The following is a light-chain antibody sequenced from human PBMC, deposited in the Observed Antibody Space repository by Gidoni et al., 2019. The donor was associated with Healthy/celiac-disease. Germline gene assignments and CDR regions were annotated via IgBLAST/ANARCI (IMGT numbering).Light chain of an antibody. CDR2: EVS. CDR3: NSYTSSSTEV. Sequence: QSALTQPASVSGSPGQSLTISCTGTSSDVGGYNYVSWYQQHPGKAPKLMIYEVSNRPSGVSNRFSGSKSGNTASLTISGLQAEDEADYYCNSYTSSSTEVFGGGTKVTVL. J-gene: IGLJ2*01. CDR1: SSDVGGYNY. V-gene: IGLV2-14*01.